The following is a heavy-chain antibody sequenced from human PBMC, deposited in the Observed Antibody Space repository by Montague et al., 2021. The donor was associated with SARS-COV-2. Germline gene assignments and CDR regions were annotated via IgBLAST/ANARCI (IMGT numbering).Heavy chain of an antibody. V-gene: IGHV4-34*01. CDR2: INHSGST. J-gene: IGHJ6*02. CDR1: GGSITNYY. D-gene: IGHD4-17*01. Sequence: SETLSLTCTVSGGSITNYYWTWIRQPPGKGLEWIGEINHSGSTNYNPSLKSRVTISVDTSKNQFSLKLSSVTAADTAVYYCASVPTVTTYYYYYYGMDVWGHGTTVRVSS. CDR3: ASVPTVTTYYYYYYGMDV.